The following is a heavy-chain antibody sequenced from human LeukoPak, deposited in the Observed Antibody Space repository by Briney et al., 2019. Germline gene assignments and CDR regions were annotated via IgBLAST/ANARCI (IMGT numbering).Heavy chain of an antibody. CDR2: ISSSSSYI. V-gene: IGHV3-21*04. D-gene: IGHD2-2*01. CDR1: GFTFSSYS. Sequence: PGGSLRLSCAASGFTFSSYSMNWVRQAPGKGLEWVSSISSSSSYIYYADSVKGRFTISRDNAKNSLYLQMNSLRAEDTAVYYCAKGTAGYCSSTSCYGLDYWGQGTLVTVSS. CDR3: AKGTAGYCSSTSCYGLDY. J-gene: IGHJ4*02.